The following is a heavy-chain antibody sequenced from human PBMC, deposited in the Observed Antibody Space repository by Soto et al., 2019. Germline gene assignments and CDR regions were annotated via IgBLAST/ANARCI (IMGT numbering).Heavy chain of an antibody. CDR3: ARDSFMTTVAPFAY. D-gene: IGHD4-17*01. CDR2: ISSSSSTI. CDR1: GFTFSSYS. J-gene: IGHJ4*02. Sequence: GGSLRLSCAASGFTFSSYSMNWVRQAPGKGLEWVSYISSSSSTIYYADSVKGRFTISRDNAKNSLYLQMNSLRDEDTAVYYCARDSFMTTVAPFAYWGQGTLVTVSS. V-gene: IGHV3-48*02.